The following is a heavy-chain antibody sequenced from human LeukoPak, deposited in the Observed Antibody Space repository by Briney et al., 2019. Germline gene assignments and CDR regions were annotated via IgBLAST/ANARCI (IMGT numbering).Heavy chain of an antibody. Sequence: TSETLSLTCTVSGGPISSGGYYWSWIRQPPGKGLEWIGYIYHSGSTYYNPSLKSRVTISVDRSKNQFSLKLSSVTAADTAVYYCARAVFGGYFDYWGQGTLVTVSS. V-gene: IGHV4-30-2*01. CDR3: ARAVFGGYFDY. CDR2: IYHSGST. J-gene: IGHJ4*02. D-gene: IGHD3-10*01. CDR1: GGPISSGGYY.